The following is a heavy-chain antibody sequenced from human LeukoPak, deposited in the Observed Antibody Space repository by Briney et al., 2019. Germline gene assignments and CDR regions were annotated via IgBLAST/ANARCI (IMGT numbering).Heavy chain of an antibody. CDR1: GGSFSGYY. CDR2: INHSGST. CDR3: ARVSYCSSTSCYLRGYYGMDV. Sequence: SQTLSLTYAVYGGSFSGYYWSWIRQPPGNGLEWNGEINHSGSTNYNSSLKRRVTISVDASKNQFSLKLSSLTAADTAVYYCARVSYCSSTSCYLRGYYGMDVWGQGTTVTVSS. J-gene: IGHJ6*02. V-gene: IGHV4-34*01. D-gene: IGHD2-2*01.